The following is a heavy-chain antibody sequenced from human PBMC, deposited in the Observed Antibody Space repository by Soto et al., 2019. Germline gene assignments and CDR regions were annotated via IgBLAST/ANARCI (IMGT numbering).Heavy chain of an antibody. CDR1: GYSFTSYW. CDR2: IYPGDSDT. Sequence: GESLKISCKGSGYSFTSYWIGWVRQMPGKGLEWMGIIYPGDSDTRYSPSFQGRVTISADKSISTAYLQWSSLKASDTAMYYCARHVTTMVRGVITLDYYYYYGMDVWGQGTTVTVSS. J-gene: IGHJ6*02. D-gene: IGHD3-10*01. CDR3: ARHVTTMVRGVITLDYYYYYGMDV. V-gene: IGHV5-51*01.